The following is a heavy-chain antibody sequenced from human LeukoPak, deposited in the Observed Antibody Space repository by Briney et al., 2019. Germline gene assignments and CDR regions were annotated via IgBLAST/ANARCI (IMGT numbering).Heavy chain of an antibody. Sequence: PGGSLRLSCAASGFTFSTYGMHWVRQAPGKGLEWVAFIRYDGSNKFYADSVKGRFTISRDNSKNTLYLQMNSLRAEDTAVYYCAKELWFGEFRDFDYWGQGTLVTVSS. V-gene: IGHV3-30*02. CDR2: IRYDGSNK. CDR1: GFTFSTYG. J-gene: IGHJ4*02. D-gene: IGHD3-10*01. CDR3: AKELWFGEFRDFDY.